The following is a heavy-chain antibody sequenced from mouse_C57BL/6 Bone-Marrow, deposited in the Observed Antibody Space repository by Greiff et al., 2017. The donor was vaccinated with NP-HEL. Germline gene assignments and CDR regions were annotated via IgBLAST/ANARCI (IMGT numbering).Heavy chain of an antibody. CDR2: ISSGGSYT. Sequence: EVQGVESGGDLVKPGGSLKLSCAASGFTFSSYGMSWVRQTPDKRLEWVATISSGGSYTYYPDSVKGRFTISRDNAKNTLYLQMSSLKSEDTAMYYCARPNYYGSSFYYFDYWGQGTTLTVSS. CDR3: ARPNYYGSSFYYFDY. CDR1: GFTFSSYG. V-gene: IGHV5-6*01. J-gene: IGHJ2*01. D-gene: IGHD1-1*01.